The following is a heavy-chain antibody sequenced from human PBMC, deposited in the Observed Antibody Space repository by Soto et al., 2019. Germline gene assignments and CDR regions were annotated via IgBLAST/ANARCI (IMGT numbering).Heavy chain of an antibody. CDR2: IYYSGST. J-gene: IGHJ4*02. Sequence: SETLSLTCTVSGGSISSGGYYWSWIRQHPGKGLEWIGYIYYSGSTYYNPSLKSRVTISVDTSKNQFSLKLSSVTAADTAVYYCARVTTIFGVVITYYFDYWGQGTRVTVSS. CDR3: ARVTTIFGVVITYYFDY. V-gene: IGHV4-31*03. D-gene: IGHD3-3*01. CDR1: GGSISSGGYY.